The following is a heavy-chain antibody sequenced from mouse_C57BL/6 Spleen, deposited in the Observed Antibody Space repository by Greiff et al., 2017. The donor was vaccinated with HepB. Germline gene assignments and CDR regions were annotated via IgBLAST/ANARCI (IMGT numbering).Heavy chain of an antibody. Sequence: EVKLVESGGGLVQPGGSMKLSCVASGFTFSNYWMNWVRQSPEKGLEWVAQIRLKSDNYATHYAESVKGRFTISRDDSKSSVYLQMNNLRADDTGIYYCTAQATFAYWGQGTLVTVSA. CDR2: IRLKSDNYAT. D-gene: IGHD3-2*02. CDR1: GFTFSNYW. CDR3: TAQATFAY. J-gene: IGHJ3*01. V-gene: IGHV6-3*01.